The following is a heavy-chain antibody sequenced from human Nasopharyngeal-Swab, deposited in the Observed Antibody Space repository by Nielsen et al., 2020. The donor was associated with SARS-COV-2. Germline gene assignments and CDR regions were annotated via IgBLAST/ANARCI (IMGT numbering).Heavy chain of an antibody. CDR3: ARGLEGYSSSWYVDY. D-gene: IGHD6-13*01. J-gene: IGHJ4*02. Sequence: WIRQPPGKGLEWIGYIYYSGSTNYNPSPKSRVTISVDTSKNQFSLKLSSVTAADTAVYYCARGLEGYSSSWYVDYWGQGTLVTVSS. CDR2: IYYSGST. V-gene: IGHV4-59*01.